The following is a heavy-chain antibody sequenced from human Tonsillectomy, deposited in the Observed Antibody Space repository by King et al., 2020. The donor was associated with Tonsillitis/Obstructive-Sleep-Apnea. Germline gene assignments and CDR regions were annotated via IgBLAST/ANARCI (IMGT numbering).Heavy chain of an antibody. D-gene: IGHD5-12*01. CDR3: TKVLGEGGGGYEADGFDI. CDR2: ITWDGGDT. CDR1: GFTFDDYT. J-gene: IGHJ3*02. V-gene: IGHV3-43*01. Sequence: VQLVESGGVVVQPGGSLRLSCAASGFTFDDYTMHWVRQAPGKGLEWVSLITWDGGDTCYADSVKGRFTISRDNSGNSLYLQMNSLRTEDTALYYCTKVLGEGGGGYEADGFDIWGQGTMVSVSS.